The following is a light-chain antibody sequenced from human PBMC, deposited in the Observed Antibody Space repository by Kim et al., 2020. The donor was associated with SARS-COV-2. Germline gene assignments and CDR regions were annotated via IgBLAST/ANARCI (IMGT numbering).Light chain of an antibody. V-gene: IGKV3-20*01. CDR3: QQYGTTPYT. CDR2: GAS. J-gene: IGKJ2*01. Sequence: PGERATCATRAGQSVSNSFVAWYRQRPGQAPSLLIYGASPRATGIPDRFSGSGSGTDFTLTISRLEPEDFAVYYCQQYGTTPYTFGQGTKLEI. CDR1: QSVSNSF.